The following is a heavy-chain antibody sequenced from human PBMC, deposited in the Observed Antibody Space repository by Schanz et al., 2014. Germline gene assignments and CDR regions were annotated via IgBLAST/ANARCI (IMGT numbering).Heavy chain of an antibody. CDR3: ATCSGATCHAKPGLDN. J-gene: IGHJ4*02. Sequence: QVHLVQSGAEVKEPGSSVKVSCTPSGGTFVTFFFTWVRQAPGQGPQWMGRISPLLGVENYAQEFQGGLTITADPSTSTAYMELSSVRSEDTAVYYCATCSGATCHAKPGLDNWGQGTLVTVSS. CDR2: ISPLLGVE. D-gene: IGHD2-15*01. V-gene: IGHV1-69*04. CDR1: GGTFVTFF.